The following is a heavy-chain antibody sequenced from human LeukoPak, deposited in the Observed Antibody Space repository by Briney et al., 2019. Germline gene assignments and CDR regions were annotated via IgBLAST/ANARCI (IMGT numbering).Heavy chain of an antibody. Sequence: PGGSLRPSCAASGFTFSSYEMNWVRQAPGKGLEWVSYISGSGSTIYYADSVKGRFTISRDNAENSLYLQMNSLRGEDTAVYYCARDAGYSSGYYFDCWGQGTLVTVSS. CDR1: GFTFSSYE. CDR3: ARDAGYSSGYYFDC. J-gene: IGHJ4*02. V-gene: IGHV3-48*03. CDR2: ISGSGSTI. D-gene: IGHD6-25*01.